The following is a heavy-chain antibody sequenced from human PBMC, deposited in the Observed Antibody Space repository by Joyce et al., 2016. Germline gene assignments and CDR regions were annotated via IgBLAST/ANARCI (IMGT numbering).Heavy chain of an antibody. Sequence: EVQLVESGGGLVKPGESLRLSCIASGFIFSSYSMTWVRQAPGKGLDWVSSISRDNTYIFHADSVKGRFTISRDNSRNSLYLQMSSLRAEDTAVYYCARDVLTTVTKAYGYWGQGTLVAVSS. J-gene: IGHJ4*02. CDR1: GFIFSSYS. CDR2: ISRDNTYI. D-gene: IGHD4-11*01. CDR3: ARDVLTTVTKAYGY. V-gene: IGHV3-21*01.